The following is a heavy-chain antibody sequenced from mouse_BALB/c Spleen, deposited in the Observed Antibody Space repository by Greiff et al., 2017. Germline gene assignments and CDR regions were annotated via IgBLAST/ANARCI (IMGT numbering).Heavy chain of an antibody. Sequence: EVKLMESGGDLVKPGGSLKLSCAASGFTFSSYGMSWVRQTPDKRLEWVATISSGGSYTYYPDSVKGRFTISRDNAKNTLYLQMSSLKSEDTAMYYCARRDYALDYWGQGTTLTVSS. CDR2: ISSGGSYT. V-gene: IGHV5-6*02. CDR3: ARRDYALDY. J-gene: IGHJ2*01. CDR1: GFTFSSYG. D-gene: IGHD2-4*01.